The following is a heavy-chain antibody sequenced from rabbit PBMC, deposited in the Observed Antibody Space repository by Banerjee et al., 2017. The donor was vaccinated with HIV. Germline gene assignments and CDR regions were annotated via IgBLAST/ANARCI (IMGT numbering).Heavy chain of an antibody. J-gene: IGHJ4*01. CDR2: IYAGKGST. CDR3: ARDMGGDGYYAFNL. CDR1: GFDFSSYF. V-gene: IGHV1S7*01. Sequence: QLKETGGGLVQPGGSLTLSCKASGFDFSSYFMSWVRQTPGKGLEWIGFIYAGKGSTDYANWVNGRFTISSDNAQNTVDLQMNSLTAADTATYFCARDMGGDGYYAFNLWGPGTLVTVS. D-gene: IGHD1-1*01.